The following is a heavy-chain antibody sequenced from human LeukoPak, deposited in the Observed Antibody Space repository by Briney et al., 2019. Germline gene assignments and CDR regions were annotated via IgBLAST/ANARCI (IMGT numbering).Heavy chain of an antibody. D-gene: IGHD5-12*01. V-gene: IGHV3-21*01. CDR1: GFTFDDYG. CDR2: ISSSSSYI. J-gene: IGHJ4*02. Sequence: GGSLRLSCAASGFTFDDYGMSWVRQAPGKGLEWVSSISSSSSYIYYADSVKGRFTISRDNAKNSLYLQMNSLRAEDTAVYYCARDTVKYVDIVATIGDWGQGTLVTVSS. CDR3: ARDTVKYVDIVATIGD.